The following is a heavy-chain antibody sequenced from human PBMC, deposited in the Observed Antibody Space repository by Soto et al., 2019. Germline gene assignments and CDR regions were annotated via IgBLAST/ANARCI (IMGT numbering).Heavy chain of an antibody. V-gene: IGHV1-46*01. D-gene: IGHD2-21*01. CDR3: AKEGAIPGEVDA. CDR2: INTCGGNS. CDR1: GFIFTDWF. Sequence: HLAQSGPEVKRPGASVKISCKASGFIFTDWFMHWVRQAPGQGTEWMGIINTCGGNSIYSQKFQDRVTMTRDTSTSTLYVELSSLTSADTAVYYCAKEGAIPGEVDAWGQGTLVTVSS. J-gene: IGHJ1*01.